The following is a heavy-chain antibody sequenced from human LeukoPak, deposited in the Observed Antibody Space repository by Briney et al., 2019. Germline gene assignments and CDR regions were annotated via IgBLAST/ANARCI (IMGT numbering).Heavy chain of an antibody. D-gene: IGHD2/OR15-2a*01. J-gene: IGHJ4*02. CDR1: GFTFSDSW. CDR2: IKPDGSEI. V-gene: IGHV3-7*02. Sequence: GGSLRLSCAASGFTFSDSWMDWVRPAPGKGPEWVANIKPDGSEIYYVDSVKGRFTISRDNAKNSLYLQMNSLRAEDTAVYFCSHTLDSWGQGTLVTVSS. CDR3: SHTLDS.